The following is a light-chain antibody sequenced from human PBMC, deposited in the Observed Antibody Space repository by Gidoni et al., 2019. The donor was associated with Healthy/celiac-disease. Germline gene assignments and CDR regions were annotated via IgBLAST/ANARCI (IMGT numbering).Light chain of an antibody. CDR1: QSVSSSY. CDR2: GAS. Sequence: EIVLTQSPGPLSLSPGERATLSCRASQSVSSSYLAWYQQKPGQAPRLLICGASSRATGIPDRFSGSGSGTDFTLTISRLEPEDFAVYYCQQYGSSPLYTFGQGTKLEIK. J-gene: IGKJ2*01. V-gene: IGKV3-20*01. CDR3: QQYGSSPLYT.